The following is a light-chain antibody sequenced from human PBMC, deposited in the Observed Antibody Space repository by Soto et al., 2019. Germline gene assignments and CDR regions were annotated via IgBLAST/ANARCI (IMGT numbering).Light chain of an antibody. J-gene: IGKJ4*01. CDR3: QQRSNWPLT. CDR2: DAS. Sequence: EIVLTQSPATLPLSPGERATLSCRASQSISSHLAWYQQKPGQAPRLLMYDASNRATGIPARFSGSGSGTDFTLTISSLEPEDFALYYCQQRSNWPLTFGGGTKVEIK. CDR1: QSISSH. V-gene: IGKV3-11*01.